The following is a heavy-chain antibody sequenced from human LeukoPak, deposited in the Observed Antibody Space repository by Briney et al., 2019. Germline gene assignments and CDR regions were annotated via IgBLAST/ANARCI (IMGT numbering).Heavy chain of an antibody. J-gene: IGHJ5*02. D-gene: IGHD2-2*01. CDR3: AREIVVVPAAGTNNWFDP. CDR2: INKDGGEK. V-gene: IGHV3-7*03. CDR1: GFTFSSYW. Sequence: PGGSLRLSCAASGFTFSSYWMSWVRQAPGKGLEWVANINKDGGEKYYVDSVKGRFTISRDNAKNSLYLQMNSLRADDTAVYYCAREIVVVPAAGTNNWFDPWGQGTLVTVSS.